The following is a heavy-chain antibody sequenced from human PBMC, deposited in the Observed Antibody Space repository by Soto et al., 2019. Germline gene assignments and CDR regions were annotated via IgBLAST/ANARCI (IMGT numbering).Heavy chain of an antibody. D-gene: IGHD6-19*01. J-gene: IGHJ4*02. V-gene: IGHV4-61*01. CDR1: GGSVSSGSYY. Sequence: PSETLSLTCTVSGGSVSSGSYYWSWIRQPPGKELEWIGYMYNSGSTNYNPSLKSRATISVDTSKNQFSLKLSSATAADTAVYYCARSGWYKPLDYWGQGTLVTVSS. CDR3: ARSGWYKPLDY. CDR2: MYNSGST.